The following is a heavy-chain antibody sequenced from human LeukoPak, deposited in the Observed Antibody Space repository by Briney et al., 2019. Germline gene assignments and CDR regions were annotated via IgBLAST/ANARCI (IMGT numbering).Heavy chain of an antibody. Sequence: GGSLRLSCAASGFTFSNYAMSWVRQAPGKGLEWVSGISGSGGSTYCADSVKGRFTISRDNSKNTLYLQMNSLRAEDTAVYYCAKDPSKGGYYYYYFDYWGQGILVTVSS. CDR3: AKDPSKGGYYYYYFDY. CDR1: GFTFSNYA. CDR2: ISGSGGST. D-gene: IGHD3-22*01. V-gene: IGHV3-23*01. J-gene: IGHJ4*02.